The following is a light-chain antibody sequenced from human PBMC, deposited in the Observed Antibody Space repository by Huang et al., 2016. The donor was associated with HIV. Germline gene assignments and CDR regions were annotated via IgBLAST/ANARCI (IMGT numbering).Light chain of an antibody. CDR2: VAS. V-gene: IGKV3-15*01. J-gene: IGKJ1*01. CDR1: QRVINN. Sequence: EIVMTQSPATLSMSPGESATLSCRASQRVINNLGWYQQKPGPAPRLLIYVASTRATGVPARFSGSGAGTEFSLTISSLQSEDFAVYYCQQYSKRPWTFGQGTKVEIK. CDR3: QQYSKRPWT.